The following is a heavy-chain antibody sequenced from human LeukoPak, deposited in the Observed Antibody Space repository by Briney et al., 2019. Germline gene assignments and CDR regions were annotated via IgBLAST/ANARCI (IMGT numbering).Heavy chain of an antibody. D-gene: IGHD6-13*01. Sequence: GASVTVSCTASGYTFTSHGISWVRQAPGQGLEWMGWISAYNGNTNYAQKLQGRVTMTTDTSTSTDFMELRRLRSDDTAVYYWARGWGFSSSPPNYWGQGTLVTVSS. CDR1: GYTFTSHG. J-gene: IGHJ4*02. CDR2: ISAYNGNT. CDR3: ARGWGFSSSPPNY. V-gene: IGHV1-18*04.